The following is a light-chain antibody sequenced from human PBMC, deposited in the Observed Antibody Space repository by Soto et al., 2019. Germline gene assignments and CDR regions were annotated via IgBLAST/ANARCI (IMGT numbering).Light chain of an antibody. Sequence: EIVMTQSPATLSASPGERVTLSCRASQSVKNNLAWYQQKPGQAPRLLIYGATNTATGIAARFSGSGSGTEFTLTISSLQSEDFAVYYCQQHNNWPLTFGGGTKVEIK. J-gene: IGKJ4*01. V-gene: IGKV3-15*01. CDR2: GAT. CDR3: QQHNNWPLT. CDR1: QSVKNN.